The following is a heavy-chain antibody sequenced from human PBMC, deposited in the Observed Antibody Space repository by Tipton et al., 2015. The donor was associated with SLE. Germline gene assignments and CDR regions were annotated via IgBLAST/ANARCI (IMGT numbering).Heavy chain of an antibody. Sequence: SLRLSCAASGFTFSSYAMLWVRQAPGKGLERVAVISYDGSNKYYADSVKGRFTISRDNSKNTLYLQMNSLRAEDTAVYYCGRDLHYWGQGTLVSVSS. CDR3: GRDLHY. CDR1: GFTFSSYA. J-gene: IGHJ4*02. V-gene: IGHV3-30*04. CDR2: ISYDGSNK.